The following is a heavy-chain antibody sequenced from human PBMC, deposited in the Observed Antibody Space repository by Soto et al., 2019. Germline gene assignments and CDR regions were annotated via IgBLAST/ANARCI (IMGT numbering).Heavy chain of an antibody. Sequence: GGSLRLSCAASGFSFSSYWMSWVRQAPGKGLEWVANIKEDGTEKYYVDSVKGRFTIFRDNAKNLLSLQMNSLRAEETAVYYCARDTSITTSRPSGSFFAKYVQSVVPYMDYWGQGTLVTVSS. J-gene: IGHJ4*02. V-gene: IGHV3-7*01. CDR3: ARDTSITTSRPSGSFFAKYVQSVVPYMDY. CDR1: GFSFSSYW. CDR2: IKEDGTEK. D-gene: IGHD5-12*01.